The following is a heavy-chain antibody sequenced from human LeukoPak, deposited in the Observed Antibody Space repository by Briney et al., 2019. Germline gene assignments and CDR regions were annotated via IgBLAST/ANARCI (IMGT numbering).Heavy chain of an antibody. CDR3: ARGQDPYYDFWSGPFDY. Sequence: GGSLRLSCAASGFTFSSYCMNWVRQAPGKGLEWVANIKEDGSEKYSVDSVKGRFTISRDNSKNTLYLQMNSLRAEDTAVYYCARGQDPYYDFWSGPFDYWGQGTLVTVSS. V-gene: IGHV3-7*01. J-gene: IGHJ4*02. CDR2: IKEDGSEK. D-gene: IGHD3-3*01. CDR1: GFTFSSYC.